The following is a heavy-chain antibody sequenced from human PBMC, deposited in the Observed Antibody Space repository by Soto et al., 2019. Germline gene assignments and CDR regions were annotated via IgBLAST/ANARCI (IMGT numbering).Heavy chain of an antibody. Sequence: LETLSRTCTVSGGSISSGGYYWSWIRPHPGKGLEWIGYIYYSGSTYYNPSLKSRVTISVDTSKNQFSLKLNSVTAADTAVYYCARDLWGYCGADCYPLDVWGQGTTVTVSS. D-gene: IGHD2-21*02. CDR3: ARDLWGYCGADCYPLDV. J-gene: IGHJ6*02. CDR2: IYYSGST. V-gene: IGHV4-61*08. CDR1: GGSISSGGYY.